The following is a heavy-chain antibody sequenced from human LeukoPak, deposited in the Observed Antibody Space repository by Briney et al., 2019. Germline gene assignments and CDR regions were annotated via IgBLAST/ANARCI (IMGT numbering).Heavy chain of an antibody. D-gene: IGHD3-10*01. Sequence: ASQTLSLTCTVSSGSNNRGGFYLSWVRQPPGKGLEWLGYIFSNGGTYYNPSLERRLSISGDSSKTQFSLRLTSVTAADTAVYYCARAERDYFGSGPFDLWGQGTLVTVSS. CDR3: ARAERDYFGSGPFDL. CDR1: SGSNNRGGFY. V-gene: IGHV4-31*03. J-gene: IGHJ4*02. CDR2: IFSNGGT.